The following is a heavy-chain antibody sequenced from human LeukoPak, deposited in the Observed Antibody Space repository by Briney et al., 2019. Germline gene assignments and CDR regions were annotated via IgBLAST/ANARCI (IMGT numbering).Heavy chain of an antibody. CDR1: GFTVSTNF. CDR3: AKNSDSSGTYFDH. Sequence: GGSLRLSCAASGFTVSTNFMSWVRQAPGKGLEWVSIIYSGGSIYYADSVKGRFTISRDSSKNSLYLQMSSLRAEDTALYYCAKNSDSSGTYFDHWGQGTLVTVSS. D-gene: IGHD3-22*01. CDR2: IYSGGSI. J-gene: IGHJ4*02. V-gene: IGHV3-53*01.